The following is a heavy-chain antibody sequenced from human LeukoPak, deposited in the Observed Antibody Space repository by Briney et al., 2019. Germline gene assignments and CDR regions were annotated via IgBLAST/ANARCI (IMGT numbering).Heavy chain of an antibody. CDR2: INTNTGNP. J-gene: IGHJ4*02. Sequence: GASVKVSCKASGGTFSSYAMNWVRQAPGQGLEWMGWINTNTGNPTYAQGFTGRFVFSLDTSVSTAYLQISSLKAEDTAVYYCARDLHPIPSYDSSGYRSAAYWGQGTLVTVSS. CDR3: ARDLHPIPSYDSSGYRSAAY. CDR1: GGTFSSYA. D-gene: IGHD3-22*01. V-gene: IGHV7-4-1*02.